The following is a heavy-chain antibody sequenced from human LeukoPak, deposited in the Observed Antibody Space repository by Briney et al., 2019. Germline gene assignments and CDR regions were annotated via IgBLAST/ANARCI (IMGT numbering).Heavy chain of an antibody. Sequence: SETLSLTCTVSGGSISSYYWSWIRQPPGKGLEWIEYIYYSGSTNYNPSLKSRVTISVDTSKNQFSLKLSSVTAADTAVYYCARETHVGAFDIWGQGTMVTVSS. J-gene: IGHJ3*02. D-gene: IGHD1-26*01. CDR2: IYYSGST. CDR1: GGSISSYY. CDR3: ARETHVGAFDI. V-gene: IGHV4-59*01.